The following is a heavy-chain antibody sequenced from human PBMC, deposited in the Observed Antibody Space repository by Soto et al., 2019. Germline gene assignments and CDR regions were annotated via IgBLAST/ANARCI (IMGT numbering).Heavy chain of an antibody. V-gene: IGHV3-73*01. J-gene: IGHJ4*02. CDR2: IRSKANSYAT. D-gene: IGHD2-2*01. Sequence: RRLSCAASGFTFSGSAMHWVRQASGKGLEWVGRIRSKANSYATAYAASVKGRFTISRDDSKNTAYLQMNSLKTEDTAVYYCTTRPLGVVVPAAIRGGQGTMVTVSS. CDR3: TTRPLGVVVPAAIR. CDR1: GFTFSGSA.